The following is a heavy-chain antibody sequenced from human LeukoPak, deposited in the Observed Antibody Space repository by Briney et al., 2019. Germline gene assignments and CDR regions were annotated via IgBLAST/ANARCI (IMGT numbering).Heavy chain of an antibody. Sequence: PGGSLRLSCAASGFTFDDYAMHWVRQAPGKGLEWVSGISWNSGSIGYADSVKGRFTISRDNAKNTLFLQMNSLRAEDTAAYYCAREQEHIAGAKDYWGQGTPVTFSS. V-gene: IGHV3-9*01. J-gene: IGHJ4*02. CDR3: AREQEHIAGAKDY. CDR1: GFTFDDYA. CDR2: ISWNSGSI. D-gene: IGHD6-13*01.